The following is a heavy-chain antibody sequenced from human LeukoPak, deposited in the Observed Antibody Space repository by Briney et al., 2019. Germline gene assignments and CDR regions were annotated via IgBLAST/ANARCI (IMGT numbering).Heavy chain of an antibody. CDR1: GYTFTSYY. Sequence: ASVKVSCKASGYTFTSYYMHWVRQAPGQGLEWMGIINPSGGSTSYAQKFQGRVTMTRDTSISTAYMELSRLRSDDTAVYYCASTLIPYSSSSGLVDYWGQGTLVTVSS. J-gene: IGHJ4*02. CDR2: INPSGGST. CDR3: ASTLIPYSSSSGLVDY. D-gene: IGHD6-6*01. V-gene: IGHV1-46*01.